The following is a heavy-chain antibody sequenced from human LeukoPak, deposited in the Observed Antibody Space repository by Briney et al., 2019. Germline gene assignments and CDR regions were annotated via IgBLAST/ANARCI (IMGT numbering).Heavy chain of an antibody. CDR2: INTNTGNP. V-gene: IGHV7-4-1*02. D-gene: IGHD1-26*01. CDR3: ARDYSGSYGELDY. CDR1: GYTFTSYG. J-gene: IGHJ4*02. Sequence: GASVKVSCKASGYTFTSYGISWVRQAPGQGLEWMGWINTNTGNPTYAQGFTGRFVFSLDTSVSTAYLQISSLKAEDTAVYYCARDYSGSYGELDYWGQGTLVTVSS.